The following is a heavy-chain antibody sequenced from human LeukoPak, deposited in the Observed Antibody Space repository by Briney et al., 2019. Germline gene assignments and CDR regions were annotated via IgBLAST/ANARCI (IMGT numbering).Heavy chain of an antibody. CDR1: GFTFSSYS. CDR2: ISYDGTNK. Sequence: GGSPRLSCVASGFTFSSYSMHWVRQAPGKGLEWVAVISYDGTNKFYADSVKGRFTISRDNSKNALFVQMKSLRAEDTAEYYCAKDFSSSWTTRLDYWGQGTLVTVSS. J-gene: IGHJ4*02. V-gene: IGHV3-30-3*01. CDR3: AKDFSSSWTTRLDY. D-gene: IGHD6-13*01.